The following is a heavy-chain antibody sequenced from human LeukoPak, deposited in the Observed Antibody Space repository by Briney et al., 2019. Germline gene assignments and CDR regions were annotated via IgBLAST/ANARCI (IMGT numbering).Heavy chain of an antibody. CDR1: GGSISSSSYY. V-gene: IGHV4-39*01. J-gene: IGHJ4*02. CDR2: IYYSGST. D-gene: IGHD5-24*01. Sequence: SETLSLTCTVSGGSISSSSYYWGWIRQPPGKGLEWIGSIYYSGSTYYNPSLKSRVTISVDTSKNQFSLKLSSVTAADTAVYYCVRWLQQLGGYNFDYWGQGTLVTVSS. CDR3: VRWLQQLGGYNFDY.